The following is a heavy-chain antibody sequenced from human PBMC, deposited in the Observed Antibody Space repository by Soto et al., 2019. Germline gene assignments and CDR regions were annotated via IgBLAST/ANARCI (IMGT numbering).Heavy chain of an antibody. CDR3: ARGGNSIQEMATDVVDY. V-gene: IGHV1-8*01. Sequence: ASVKVSCKASGYTFTSYDINWVRQATGQGLEWMGWMNPNSGNTGYAQKFQGRVTMARNTSISTAYMELSSLRSEDTAVYYCARGGNSIQEMATDVVDYWGQGTLVTVSS. D-gene: IGHD5-12*01. CDR2: MNPNSGNT. CDR1: GYTFTSYD. J-gene: IGHJ4*02.